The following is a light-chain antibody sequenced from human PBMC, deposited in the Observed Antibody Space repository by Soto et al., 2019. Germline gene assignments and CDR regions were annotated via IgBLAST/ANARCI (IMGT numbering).Light chain of an antibody. V-gene: IGLV1-51*01. CDR3: GTWDSSLSAGV. J-gene: IGLJ2*01. Sequence: QSVLTQPPSVSAAPGQKVTISCSGSSSNIGNNYVSWYQQLPGTAPKLLIYDNNKRPSGIPDRFSCSKSGTSATLGITGLQTGDEAGYYCGTWDSSLSAGVFGGGTKLTVL. CDR1: SSNIGNNY. CDR2: DNN.